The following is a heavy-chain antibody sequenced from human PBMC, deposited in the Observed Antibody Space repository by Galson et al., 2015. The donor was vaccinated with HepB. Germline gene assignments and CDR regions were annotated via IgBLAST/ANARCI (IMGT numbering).Heavy chain of an antibody. CDR2: ISYDGSNK. Sequence: SLRLSCAASGFTFSSYAMHWVRQAPGKGLEWVAVISYDGSNKYYADSVKGRFTISRDNSKNTLYLQMNSLRAEDTAVYYCARARGYSGYDFRRMAFDNWGQGTMVTVSS. CDR3: ARARGYSGYDFRRMAFDN. D-gene: IGHD5-12*01. J-gene: IGHJ3*02. CDR1: GFTFSSYA. V-gene: IGHV3-30*04.